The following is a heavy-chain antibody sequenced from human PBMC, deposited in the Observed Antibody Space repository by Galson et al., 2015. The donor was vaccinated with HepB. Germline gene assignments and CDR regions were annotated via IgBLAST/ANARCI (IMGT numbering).Heavy chain of an antibody. CDR2: IRSKANSYAT. CDR3: FLVGARLRREDFDL. V-gene: IGHV3-73*01. CDR1: GFTFSGSA. J-gene: IGHJ2*01. Sequence: SLRLSCAASGFTFSGSAMHWVRQASGKGLEWVGRIRSKANSYATAYAASVKGRFTISRDDSKNTAYLQMNSLKTEDTAVYYCFLVGARLRREDFDLWGRGTLVTVSS. D-gene: IGHD1-26*01.